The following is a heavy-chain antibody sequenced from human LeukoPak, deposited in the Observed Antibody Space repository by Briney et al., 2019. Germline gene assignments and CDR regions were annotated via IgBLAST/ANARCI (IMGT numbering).Heavy chain of an antibody. V-gene: IGHV3-66*02. CDR1: GFTFDDYA. J-gene: IGHJ4*02. CDR2: IYTGGTT. CDR3: ARDKLGSGYSSDFDY. Sequence: PGRSLRLSCAASGFTFDDYAMHWVRQAPGKGLEWVSGIYTGGTTYYADSVKGRFTISRDNSKSTLCLQMNSLRAEDTAVYYCARDKLGSGYSSDFDYWGQGTLVTVSS. D-gene: IGHD6-19*01.